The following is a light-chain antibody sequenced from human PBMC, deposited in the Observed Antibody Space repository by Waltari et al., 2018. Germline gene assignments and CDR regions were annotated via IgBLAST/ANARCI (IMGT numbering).Light chain of an antibody. CDR1: NIGDVS. Sequence: SFVLSQAPSVSVAPGKTATIVCEGNNIGDVSVNWYQQHPGQAPVLVVYEDDRRPSGIPERFSGSNSGNTAALTISWVEAGDEADYYCQVWTNTADQPVFGGGTKLTVL. CDR3: QVWTNTADQPV. J-gene: IGLJ2*01. V-gene: IGLV3-21*03. CDR2: EDD.